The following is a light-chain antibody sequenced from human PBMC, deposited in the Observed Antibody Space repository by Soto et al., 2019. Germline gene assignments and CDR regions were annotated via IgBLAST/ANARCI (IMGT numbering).Light chain of an antibody. CDR3: QQRSNWPRT. J-gene: IGKJ1*01. V-gene: IGKV3-11*01. CDR2: DAS. Sequence: EIVLTQSPATLSLSPGERATLSCRASQSVSSYLAWYQQKSGQAPRLLIYDASNRATGIPARFSGSGSGTDFTLTISSLEPEDFAVYHCQQRSNWPRTFG. CDR1: QSVSSY.